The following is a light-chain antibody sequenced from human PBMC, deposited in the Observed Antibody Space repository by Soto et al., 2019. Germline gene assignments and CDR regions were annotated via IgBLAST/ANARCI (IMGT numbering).Light chain of an antibody. J-gene: IGKJ1*01. CDR3: RQYGNSPQT. Sequence: EIVLTQSPGTLSLSPGERATLSCRASQSVSSTYVAWYQQKPGQTPNLLIYEASTRATGIPDRFSGSGSGTDYTLTIDRLEPEDFAVYYCRQYGNSPQTFGQGTKVDIK. CDR1: QSVSSTY. V-gene: IGKV3-20*01. CDR2: EAS.